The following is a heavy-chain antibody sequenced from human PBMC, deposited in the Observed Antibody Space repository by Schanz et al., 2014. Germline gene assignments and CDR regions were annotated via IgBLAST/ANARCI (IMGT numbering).Heavy chain of an antibody. Sequence: EVKMVESGGGLVKPGGSLRLSCAASGFNFSSYSLNWVRQAPGKGLEWVSAISGSGGSTYYADSVKGRFTISRDNSKNTLYLQLGSLSAEDTAVYFCARDYRYYLFDYWGQGALVTVSS. CDR1: GFNFSSYS. V-gene: IGHV3-23*04. CDR2: ISGSGGST. CDR3: ARDYRYYLFDY. D-gene: IGHD3-16*02. J-gene: IGHJ4*02.